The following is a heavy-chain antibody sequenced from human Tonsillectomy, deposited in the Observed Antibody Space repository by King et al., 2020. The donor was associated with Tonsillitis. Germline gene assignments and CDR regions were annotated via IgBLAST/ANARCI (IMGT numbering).Heavy chain of an antibody. J-gene: IGHJ4*02. D-gene: IGHD1-26*01. Sequence: VQLVQSGAEVKKPGESLKISCKVSGYSFSTYWIGWVRQMPGKGLEWMGIMYPGDSDTRYSPSFQGQVTISADKSISTAYLQWSSLKASDTAMYYCARHREWDLVGVADSWGQGTLVTVSS. CDR3: ARHREWDLVGVADS. CDR1: GYSFSTYW. V-gene: IGHV5-51*01. CDR2: MYPGDSDT.